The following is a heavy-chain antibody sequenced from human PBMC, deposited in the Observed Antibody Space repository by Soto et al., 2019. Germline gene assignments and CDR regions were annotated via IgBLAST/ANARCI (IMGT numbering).Heavy chain of an antibody. CDR2: IYWNDDP. CDR3: AQRPPEYGMDV. Sequence: SAPTLVNPTATLTLTCTFSGFSLTTRGMGVAWIRQPPGRALEWLALIYWNDDPRYSPSLKSRLTITKDTTKNQVVLTMTNMDPVDTATYDCAQRPPEYGMDVWGQGTMVTV. CDR1: GFSLTTRGMG. J-gene: IGHJ6*02. V-gene: IGHV2-5*01.